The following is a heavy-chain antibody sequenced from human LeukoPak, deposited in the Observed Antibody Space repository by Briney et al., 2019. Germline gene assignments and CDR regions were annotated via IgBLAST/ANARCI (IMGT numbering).Heavy chain of an antibody. J-gene: IGHJ4*02. D-gene: IGHD3-22*01. CDR3: ARDRGYYDSSGPLYYFDY. V-gene: IGHV4-39*02. CDR2: IYHSGST. CDR1: GGSITSSSYY. Sequence: SETLSLTCTVSGGSITSSSYYWGWIRQPPGEGLEWIGTIYHSGSTYYNPSLKSRVTISVDTSKNQFSLKLSSVTAADTAVYYCARDRGYYDSSGPLYYFDYWGQGTLVTVSS.